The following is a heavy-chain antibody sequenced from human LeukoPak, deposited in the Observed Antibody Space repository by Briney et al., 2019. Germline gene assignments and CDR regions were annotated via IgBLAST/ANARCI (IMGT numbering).Heavy chain of an antibody. CDR2: ISSNGGST. Sequence: QAGGSLRLSCAASGFTFSSYAMHWVRQAPGKGLEYVSAISSNGGSTYYANSVKGRFTISRDNSKNTLYLQMGSLRAEDMAVYYCARGPIVATIGGFDYWGQGTLVTVSS. CDR1: GFTFSSYA. J-gene: IGHJ4*02. D-gene: IGHD5-12*01. V-gene: IGHV3-64*01. CDR3: ARGPIVATIGGFDY.